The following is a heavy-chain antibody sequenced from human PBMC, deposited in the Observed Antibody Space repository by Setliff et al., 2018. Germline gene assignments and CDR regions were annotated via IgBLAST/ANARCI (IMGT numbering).Heavy chain of an antibody. Sequence: LSLTCAVSGGSLNSGSYYWSWIRQSTERGLEWLGRLHTSGSTTYNPALNSRVTISVDTSTNQFSLRLTSLTAADTAVYFCARDNTILGATDHWGQGTLVTVSS. D-gene: IGHD1-26*01. CDR1: GGSLNSGSYY. J-gene: IGHJ5*02. CDR2: LHTSGST. CDR3: ARDNTILGATDH. V-gene: IGHV4-61*02.